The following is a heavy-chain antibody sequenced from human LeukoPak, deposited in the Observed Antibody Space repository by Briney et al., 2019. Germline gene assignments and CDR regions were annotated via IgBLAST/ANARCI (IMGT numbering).Heavy chain of an antibody. CDR2: INPNSGGT. Sequence: EASVKVSCKASGYTFTGYYMHWVRQAPGQGLEWMGWINPNSGGTNYAQKFQGRVTITADESTSTAYMELSSLRSEDTAVYYCARDQFIEYSSSNWFDPWGQGTLVTVSS. CDR3: ARDQFIEYSSSNWFDP. CDR1: GYTFTGYY. J-gene: IGHJ5*02. V-gene: IGHV1-2*02. D-gene: IGHD6-6*01.